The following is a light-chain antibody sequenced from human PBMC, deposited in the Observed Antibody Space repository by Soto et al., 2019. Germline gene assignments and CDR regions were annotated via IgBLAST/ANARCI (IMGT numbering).Light chain of an antibody. J-gene: IGKJ1*01. CDR2: KAA. CDR1: DNIAPW. Sequence: DIQMTQSPSTLTATVGDRVAITCRASDNIAPWVAWYQQKPGKAPKLLIYKAANLADEVPSRFAGSGSGTDFTLTITRLQPDDFATYYCQHYNSFSRTFGQGTEVEV. V-gene: IGKV1-5*03. CDR3: QHYNSFSRT.